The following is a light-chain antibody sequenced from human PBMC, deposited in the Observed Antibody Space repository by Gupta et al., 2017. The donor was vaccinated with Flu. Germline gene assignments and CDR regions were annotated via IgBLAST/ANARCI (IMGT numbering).Light chain of an antibody. CDR3: QQYGGSWYS. Sequence: EIVLTQSTGTLSLSPGERATLSCRASQSVSSSYLAWYQQKPGQAPRLLIYGASSRATGIPDRFSGSGSGTDFTLTISRLEPEDFAVYYCQQYGGSWYSFRQEAK. J-gene: IGKJ2*03. V-gene: IGKV3-20*01. CDR1: QSVSSSY. CDR2: GAS.